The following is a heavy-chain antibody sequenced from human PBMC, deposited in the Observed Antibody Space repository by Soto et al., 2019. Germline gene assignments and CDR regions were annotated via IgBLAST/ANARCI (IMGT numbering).Heavy chain of an antibody. Sequence: GASVKVSCKASGYTFTSYAMHWVRQAPGQRLEWMGWINAGNGSTKYSQKFQGRVTITRDTSASTAYMELSSLRSEDTAVYYCAREDYDILTGKNWFDPWGQGTLVTVS. CDR2: INAGNGST. V-gene: IGHV1-3*01. CDR3: AREDYDILTGKNWFDP. D-gene: IGHD3-9*01. J-gene: IGHJ5*02. CDR1: GYTFTSYA.